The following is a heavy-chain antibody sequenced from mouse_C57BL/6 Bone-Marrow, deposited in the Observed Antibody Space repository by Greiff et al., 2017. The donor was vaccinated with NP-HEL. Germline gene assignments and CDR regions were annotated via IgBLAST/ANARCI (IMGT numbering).Heavy chain of an antibody. V-gene: IGHV2-3*01. Sequence: VQLQESGPGLVAPSPSLSITCTLSGFSLTSYGVSWVRQPPGKGLEWLGVIWGDGSTNYHSALISRLSIRKDNSKSQVFLTLNSLQTDDTATYYCAKEGVRNYFDYWGKGTTLTVSS. CDR2: IWGDGST. CDR1: GFSLTSYG. CDR3: AKEGVRNYFDY. D-gene: IGHD2-14*01. J-gene: IGHJ2*01.